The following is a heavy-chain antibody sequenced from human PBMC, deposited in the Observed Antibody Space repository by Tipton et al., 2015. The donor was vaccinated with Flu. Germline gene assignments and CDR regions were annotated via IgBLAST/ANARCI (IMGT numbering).Heavy chain of an antibody. Sequence: TLSLTCTVSGVSINSYFWSWIRQPPGKGLEWIGYVRNDGTTNYNSSLKSRVTISVVTSKNQFSLKLTSVTAADTAVYYCATTTYYYGSGSHDYWGLGTLVTVSS. CDR1: GVSINSYF. J-gene: IGHJ4*02. V-gene: IGHV4-59*12. D-gene: IGHD3-10*01. CDR3: ATTTYYYGSGSHDY. CDR2: VRNDGTT.